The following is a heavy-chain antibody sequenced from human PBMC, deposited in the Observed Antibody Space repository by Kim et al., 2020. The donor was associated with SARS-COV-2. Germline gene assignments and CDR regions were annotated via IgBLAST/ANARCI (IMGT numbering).Heavy chain of an antibody. CDR3: ATGYCSSTSCYTYGMDV. J-gene: IGHJ6*02. CDR1: GYTFTYRY. CDR2: ITPFNGNT. V-gene: IGHV1-45*02. Sequence: SVKVSCKASGYTFTYRYLHWVRQAPGQALEWMGWITPFNGNTNYAQKFQDRVTITRDRSMSTAYMELSSLRSEDTAMYYCATGYCSSTSCYTYGMDVWGQGTTVTVSS. D-gene: IGHD2-2*01.